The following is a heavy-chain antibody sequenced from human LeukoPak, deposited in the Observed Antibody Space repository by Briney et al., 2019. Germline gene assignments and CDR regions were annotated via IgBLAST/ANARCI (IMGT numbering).Heavy chain of an antibody. J-gene: IGHJ5*02. CDR2: MNPNSGNT. CDR1: GYTFTSYD. V-gene: IGHV1-8*01. CDR3: ARAGILWFGELPLYNWFDP. D-gene: IGHD3-10*01. Sequence: GAPVKVSCKASGYTFTSYDINWVRQATGQGLEWMGWMNPNSGNTGYAQKFQGRVTMTRNTSISTAYMELSSLRSEDTAVYYCARAGILWFGELPLYNWFDPWGQGTLVTVSS.